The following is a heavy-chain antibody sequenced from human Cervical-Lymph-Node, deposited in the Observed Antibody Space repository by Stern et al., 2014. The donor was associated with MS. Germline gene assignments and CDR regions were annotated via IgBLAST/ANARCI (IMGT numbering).Heavy chain of an antibody. D-gene: IGHD1-26*01. J-gene: IGHJ4*02. Sequence: QVPLVQSGADVKKPGASVRVSCTTSGYTFITYGITWVRQAPGQGLEWMGWLSAYDGNADYAQTFQGRVAMTTDRSTNTAYMQLRSLSPDDTAVYYCARGSVGVENPGAYWGQGTLVNVSS. V-gene: IGHV1-18*01. CDR1: GYTFITYG. CDR3: ARGSVGVENPGAY. CDR2: LSAYDGNA.